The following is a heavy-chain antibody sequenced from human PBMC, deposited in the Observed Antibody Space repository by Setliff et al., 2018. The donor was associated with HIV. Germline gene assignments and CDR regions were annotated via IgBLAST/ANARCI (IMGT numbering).Heavy chain of an antibody. D-gene: IGHD3-22*01. CDR3: AREPMGGITMIVHSPYYNGMDV. J-gene: IGHJ6*02. CDR1: GLTFSSYS. Sequence: GGSLRLSCVASGLTFSSYSMNWVRQAPGKGLEWVSYISPSSSTLYYADSVKGRFTISRDNAKNSLYLQMNSLRAEDTAVYYCAREPMGGITMIVHSPYYNGMDVWGQGTTVTVSS. V-gene: IGHV3-48*01. CDR2: ISPSSSTL.